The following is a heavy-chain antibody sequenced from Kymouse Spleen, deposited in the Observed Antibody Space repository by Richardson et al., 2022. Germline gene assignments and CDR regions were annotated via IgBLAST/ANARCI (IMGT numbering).Heavy chain of an antibody. CDR3: ARRLERFLFDI. V-gene: IGHV4-39*01. Sequence: QLQLQESGPGLVKPSETLSLTCTVSGGSISSSSYYWGWIRQPPGKGLEWIGSIYYSGSTYYNPSLKSRVTISVDTSKNQFSLKLSSVTAADTAVYYCARRLERFLFDIWGQGTMVTVSS. J-gene: IGHJ3*02. CDR1: GGSISSSSYY. D-gene: IGHD1-1*01,IGHD1-20*01. CDR2: IYYSGST.